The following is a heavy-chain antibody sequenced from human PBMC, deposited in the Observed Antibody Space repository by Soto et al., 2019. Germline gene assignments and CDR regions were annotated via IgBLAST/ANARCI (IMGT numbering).Heavy chain of an antibody. CDR1: GFTFSSYG. J-gene: IGHJ4*02. CDR2: IWYDGSNK. D-gene: IGHD1-26*01. V-gene: IGHV3-33*01. CDR3: ARSRLDRSYGGNGNDY. Sequence: QVQLVESGGGVVQPERYLRLSCAASGFTFSSYGMHWVRQAPGKGLGWVAVIWYDGSNKYYADSVKGRFTISRDNSKNTLYLKMNSLRAEDTAVYYCARSRLDRSYGGNGNDYWGQGTLVTVSS.